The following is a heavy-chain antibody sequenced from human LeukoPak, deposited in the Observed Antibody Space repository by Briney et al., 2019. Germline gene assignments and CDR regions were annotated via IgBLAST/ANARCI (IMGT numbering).Heavy chain of an antibody. CDR1: GFTFSSYS. D-gene: IGHD6-13*01. Sequence: GGSLRLSCAASGFTFSSYSMNWVRQAPGKGLEWVSYISSSSSTIYYADSVKGRFTISRDNAKNSLYLQMNSLRAEDTAVYYCARDHSSSWYYYYYYMDVWGKGTTVTVSS. CDR3: ARDHSSSWYYYYYYMDV. J-gene: IGHJ6*03. V-gene: IGHV3-48*04. CDR2: ISSSSSTI.